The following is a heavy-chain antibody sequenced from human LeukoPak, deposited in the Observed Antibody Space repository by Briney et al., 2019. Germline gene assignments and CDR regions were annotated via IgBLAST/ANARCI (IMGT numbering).Heavy chain of an antibody. CDR3: ARGGYGDYKFLFDY. D-gene: IGHD4-17*01. V-gene: IGHV1-69*05. CDR2: VIPIFGAA. J-gene: IGHJ4*02. Sequence: GASVKVSCKASGGTFSSYAISWVRQAPGQGHEWMGGVIPIFGAANYAQKFQGRVTITTDESTSTAYLELSSLGSEDTAVYYCARGGYGDYKFLFDYWGQGTLVTVSS. CDR1: GGTFSSYA.